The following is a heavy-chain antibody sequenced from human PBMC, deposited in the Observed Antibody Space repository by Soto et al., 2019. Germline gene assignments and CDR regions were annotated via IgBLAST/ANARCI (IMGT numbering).Heavy chain of an antibody. CDR1: GGSISSYY. D-gene: IGHD2-2*01. J-gene: IGHJ6*02. CDR3: TRIYCTTTSCFINGMDV. Sequence: PSETLSLTCTVSGGSISSYYWSWIRQPAGKGLEWIGRIYTSGSTNYNPSLKSRVTMSVDTSKNQFSLKLSSVTAADTATYYCTRIYCTTTSCFINGMDVWGQGTTVTVSS. V-gene: IGHV4-4*07. CDR2: IYTSGST.